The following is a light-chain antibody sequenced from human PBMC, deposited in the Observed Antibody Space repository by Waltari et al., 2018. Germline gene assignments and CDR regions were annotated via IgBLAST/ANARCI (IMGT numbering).Light chain of an antibody. J-gene: IGLJ2*01. CDR3: LLSYSGARVV. CDR2: DTS. Sequence: QAVVTQEPSLTVSPGGTVTLPCGSSTGAVTSGPYPYWFQQKPGQAPRTLIYDTSNNHSWTPARFSGSLLGGKAALTLSGAQPEDEAEYYCLLSYSGARVVFGGGTKLTVL. CDR1: TGAVTSGPY. V-gene: IGLV7-46*01.